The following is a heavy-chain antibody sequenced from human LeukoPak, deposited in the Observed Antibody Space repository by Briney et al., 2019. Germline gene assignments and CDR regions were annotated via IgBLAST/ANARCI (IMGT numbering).Heavy chain of an antibody. CDR3: ARPYSTSWSSGWYFDL. J-gene: IGHJ2*01. CDR1: GFTFSSYS. D-gene: IGHD2-2*01. Sequence: RKSLRLSCAASGFTFSSYSMHWVRQAPGKGLEWLAIISYDGSNQYYGDSVKGRFTISRDNSKNTLYLQMSSLRPEDTAVYYCARPYSTSWSSGWYFDLRGRGTLVSVSS. V-gene: IGHV3-30-3*01. CDR2: ISYDGSNQ.